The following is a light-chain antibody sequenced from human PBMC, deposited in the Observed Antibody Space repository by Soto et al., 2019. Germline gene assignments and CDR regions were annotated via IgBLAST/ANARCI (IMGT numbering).Light chain of an antibody. V-gene: IGLV2-14*03. Sequence: QSVLTQPASVSGSPGQSITISCTGTSSDVGGYNYVSRYQQHPGKAPKLVIYDVSNRPSGVSNRFSGSKSGNTASLTISGLQAEDEADYYCCSYTTSSTRVFGVGTKLTVL. CDR2: DVS. CDR1: SSDVGGYNY. J-gene: IGLJ3*02. CDR3: CSYTTSSTRV.